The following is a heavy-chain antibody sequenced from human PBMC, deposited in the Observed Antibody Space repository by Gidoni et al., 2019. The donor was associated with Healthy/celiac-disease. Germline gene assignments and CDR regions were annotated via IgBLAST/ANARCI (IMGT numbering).Heavy chain of an antibody. CDR3: ARTNNRAIIVGANGGAFDY. V-gene: IGHV2-70*01. Sequence: QVTLRESGPALVKPTQTLTLTCTFSGFSLSTSGMCVSWIRQPPGKALEWLALIDWDDDKYYSTSLKTRLTISKDTSKNQVVLTMTNMDPVDTATYYCARTNNRAIIVGANGGAFDYWGQGTLVTVSS. D-gene: IGHD1-26*01. J-gene: IGHJ4*02. CDR2: IDWDDDK. CDR1: GFSLSTSGMC.